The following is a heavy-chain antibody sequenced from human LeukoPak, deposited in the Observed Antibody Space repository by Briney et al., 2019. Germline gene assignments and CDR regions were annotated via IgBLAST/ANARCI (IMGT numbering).Heavy chain of an antibody. CDR2: IGGSGKNT. CDR3: AKDLEAINPTMD. J-gene: IGHJ4*02. D-gene: IGHD3-10*01. Sequence: GGSLRLSCAASGFTFSSHAMSWVRQAPGKGLDWVSSIGGSGKNTFYADAVKGRFTISRDNSKDTLYLQMNSLRAEDTAVYYCAKDLEAINPTMDWGQGTLVTVSS. V-gene: IGHV3-23*01. CDR1: GFTFSSHA.